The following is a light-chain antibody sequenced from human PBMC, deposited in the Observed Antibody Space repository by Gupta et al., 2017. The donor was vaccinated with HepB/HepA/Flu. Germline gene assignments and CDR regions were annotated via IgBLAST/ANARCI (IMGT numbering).Light chain of an antibody. CDR2: AAS. J-gene: IGKJ3*01. V-gene: IGKV1-16*02. CDR1: QDISKY. CDR3: QQDDSFPFT. Sequence: DSQTIQSPSSLSASVADRVTITCRASQDISKYLAWFQQKPGKAPKSLIYAASSLQSGAPSKFSGSGSGTXFTLTIXSLQTEDFATYSCQQDDSFPFTFGXGTTVDIK.